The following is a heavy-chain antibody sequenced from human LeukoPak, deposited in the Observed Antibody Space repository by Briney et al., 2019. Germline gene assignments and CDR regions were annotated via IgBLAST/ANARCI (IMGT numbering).Heavy chain of an antibody. CDR3: ARPLADSSGYHDAFDI. D-gene: IGHD3-22*01. V-gene: IGHV4-30-2*01. Sequence: SETLSLTCAVSSGSISSGGYSWSWIRQPPGKGLEWIGYIYHSGSTYYNPSLKSRVTISVDRSKNQFSLKLSSVTAADTAVYYCARPLADSSGYHDAFDIWAKGQWSPSLQ. CDR2: IYHSGST. J-gene: IGHJ3*02. CDR1: SGSISSGGYS.